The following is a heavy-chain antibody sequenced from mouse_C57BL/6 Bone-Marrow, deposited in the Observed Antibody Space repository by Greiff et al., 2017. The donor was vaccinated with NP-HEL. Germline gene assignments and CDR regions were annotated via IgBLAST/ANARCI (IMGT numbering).Heavy chain of an antibody. Sequence: EVQLQESGPELVKPGDSVKISCKASGYSFTGYFMNWVMQSHGKSLEWIGRINPYNGDTFYNQKFKGKATLTVDKSSSTAHMELRSLTSEDSAVYYCARGNYRYYAMDYWGQGTSVTVSS. CDR2: INPYNGDT. V-gene: IGHV1-20*01. CDR1: GYSFTGYF. D-gene: IGHD2-1*01. J-gene: IGHJ4*01. CDR3: ARGNYRYYAMDY.